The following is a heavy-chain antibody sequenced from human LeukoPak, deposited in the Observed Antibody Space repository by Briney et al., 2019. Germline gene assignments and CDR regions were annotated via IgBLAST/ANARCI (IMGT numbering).Heavy chain of an antibody. CDR1: GVTFSSYA. Sequence: GGSLRLSCAASGVTFSSYAMSWVRQAPGKGLEWVSAISGSGGSTYYADSVKGRFTISRDNSKNTLYLRMNSLRAEDTAVYYCASGETPAPSYDYGGQGTLVTVS. J-gene: IGHJ4*02. D-gene: IGHD2-2*01. CDR3: ASGETPAPSYDY. CDR2: ISGSGGST. V-gene: IGHV3-23*01.